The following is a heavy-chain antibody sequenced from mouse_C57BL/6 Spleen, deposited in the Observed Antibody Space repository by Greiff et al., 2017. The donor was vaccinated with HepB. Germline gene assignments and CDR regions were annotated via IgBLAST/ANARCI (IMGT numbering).Heavy chain of an antibody. D-gene: IGHD2-4*01. J-gene: IGHJ4*01. CDR2: IDPSDSYT. V-gene: IGHV1-59*01. Sequence: QVQLQQPGAELVRPGTSVKLSCKASGYTFTSYWMHWVKQRPGQGLEWIGVIDPSDSYTNYNQKFKGKATLTVDTSSSTAYMQLSSLTSEDSAVYYCARRVYYDYPNYYAMDYWGQGTSVTVSS. CDR1: GYTFTSYW. CDR3: ARRVYYDYPNYYAMDY.